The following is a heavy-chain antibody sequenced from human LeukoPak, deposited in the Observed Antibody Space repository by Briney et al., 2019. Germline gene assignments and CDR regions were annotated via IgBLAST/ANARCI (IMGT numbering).Heavy chain of an antibody. D-gene: IGHD3-22*01. CDR2: IIPIFGTA. V-gene: IGHV1-69*05. J-gene: IGHJ4*02. Sequence: SVKVSCKASGGTFTSYAISWVRQAPGQGLEWKGGIIPIFGTANYAQKFQGRVTITTDESTSTAYMELSSLRSEDRAVYYCVSGYYDSSGDTEFDYWGPGTLVTVSP. CDR3: VSGYYDSSGDTEFDY. CDR1: GGTFTSYA.